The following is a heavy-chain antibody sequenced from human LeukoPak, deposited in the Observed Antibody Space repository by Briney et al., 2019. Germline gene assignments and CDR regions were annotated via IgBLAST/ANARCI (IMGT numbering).Heavy chain of an antibody. V-gene: IGHV1-69*13. CDR3: ARAARSGYYYYYYYMDV. D-gene: IGHD3-3*01. CDR1: GGTFSSYA. Sequence: SVKVSCKASGGTFSSYAISWVRQAPGQGLEWMGGIIPIFGTANYAQKFQGRVTITADESTSTAYMELSSLRSEDTAVYYCARAARSGYYYYYYYMDVSGKGTTVTVSS. J-gene: IGHJ6*03. CDR2: IIPIFGTA.